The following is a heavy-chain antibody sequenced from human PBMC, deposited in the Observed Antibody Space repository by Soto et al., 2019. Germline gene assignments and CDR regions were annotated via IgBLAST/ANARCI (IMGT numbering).Heavy chain of an antibody. CDR1: GFTFSSYG. Sequence: QVQLVESGGGVVQPGRSLRLSCAASGFTFSSYGMHWVRRARGKGLEWVAVIWYDGSNKYYADSVKGRFTISRDNSKNTMYLQMNSLRAEDTAVYYCARSDTAMARTAIDYWGQGTLVTVSS. J-gene: IGHJ4*02. CDR2: IWYDGSNK. V-gene: IGHV3-33*01. D-gene: IGHD5-18*01. CDR3: ARSDTAMARTAIDY.